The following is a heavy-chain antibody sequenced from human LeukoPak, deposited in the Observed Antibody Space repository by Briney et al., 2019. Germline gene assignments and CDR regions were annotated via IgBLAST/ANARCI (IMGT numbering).Heavy chain of an antibody. CDR1: GFTFDDYA. Sequence: GGSLRLSCAASGFTFDDYAMHWVRQAPGKGLEWVSGISWNSGSIGYADSVKGRFTISRDNAKNSLYLQMNSLRAEDTALYYRAKDKWTAGLDYWGQGTLVTVSS. CDR2: ISWNSGSI. CDR3: AKDKWTAGLDY. J-gene: IGHJ4*02. V-gene: IGHV3-9*01. D-gene: IGHD6-13*01.